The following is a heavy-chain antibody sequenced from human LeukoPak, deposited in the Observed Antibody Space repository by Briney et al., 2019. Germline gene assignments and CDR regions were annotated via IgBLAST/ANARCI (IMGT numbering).Heavy chain of an antibody. J-gene: IGHJ4*02. D-gene: IGHD3-10*01. CDR1: GFTFSSYG. V-gene: IGHV3-33*06. CDR2: IWYDGSKD. CDR3: AKYARGVPFDY. Sequence: PGRSLRLSCAASGFTFSSYGMHWVRQAPGKGLEWLAVIWYDGSKDYYADSVKGRFTISRDNSKNTLYLQMSSLRAEDTAIYYCAKYARGVPFDYWGQGTLVTVSS.